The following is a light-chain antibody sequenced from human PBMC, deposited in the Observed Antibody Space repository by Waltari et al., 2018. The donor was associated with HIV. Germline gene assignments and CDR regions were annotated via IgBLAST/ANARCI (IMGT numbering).Light chain of an antibody. Sequence: QSALTQPPTASGSPVQSVTISCSGTSNDVGPYDYVSCYQQHPDKAPRLIMYEVYKRPSGVPDRFSGSKSGNTASLTVSGLQAEDEADYYCTSYAGSDNLMVFGGGTKVTVL. CDR1: SNDVGPYDY. J-gene: IGLJ2*01. CDR2: EVY. V-gene: IGLV2-8*01. CDR3: TSYAGSDNLMV.